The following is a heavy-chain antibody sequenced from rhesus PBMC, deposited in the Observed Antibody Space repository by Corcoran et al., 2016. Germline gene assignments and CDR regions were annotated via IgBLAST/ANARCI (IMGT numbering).Heavy chain of an antibody. V-gene: IGHV4-173*01. CDR2: ISRCGGST. CDR3: ASNTVGTVWGSSYFHY. CDR1: GGSISSDY. D-gene: IGHD5-24*01. J-gene: IGHJ4*01. Sequence: QLQLQESGPGLVKPSETLSLTCAVSGGSISSDYWTWIRQPPGKGLEWIGRISRCGGSTDYNPSLKSRVTISTATSKNQFSLMLSSVAAADTAVYYCASNTVGTVWGSSYFHYWGQGVLVTVSS.